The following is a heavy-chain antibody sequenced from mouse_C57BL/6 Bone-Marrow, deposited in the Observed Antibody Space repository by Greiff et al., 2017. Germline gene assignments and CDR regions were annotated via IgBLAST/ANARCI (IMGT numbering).Heavy chain of an antibody. J-gene: IGHJ1*03. CDR1: GYTFTSYW. CDR3: ARRVITTVVAHLYFDV. D-gene: IGHD1-1*01. V-gene: IGHV1-64*01. Sequence: QVQLQQPGAELVKPGASVKLSCKASGYTFTSYWMHWVKQRPGQGLEWIGMIHPNSGSTNYNEKFKGKATLTVDKSSSTAYMQLSILTSEDSAVYYCARRVITTVVAHLYFDVWGTGTTVTVSS. CDR2: IHPNSGST.